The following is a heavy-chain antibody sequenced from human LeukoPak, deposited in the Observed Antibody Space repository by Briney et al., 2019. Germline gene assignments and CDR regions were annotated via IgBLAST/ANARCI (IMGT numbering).Heavy chain of an antibody. CDR2: IIGSGSST. D-gene: IGHD3-22*01. Sequence: GGSLRLSCAASGFTFSSYGMSWVRQAPGKGLQWVSVIIGSGSSTYYADSVKGRFTISRDNARNTPYLQMNSLRAEDTAVYYCARWYYYETSGLYYGSFDNWGQGTLVTVSS. CDR1: GFTFSSYG. CDR3: ARWYYYETSGLYYGSFDN. V-gene: IGHV3-23*01. J-gene: IGHJ5*02.